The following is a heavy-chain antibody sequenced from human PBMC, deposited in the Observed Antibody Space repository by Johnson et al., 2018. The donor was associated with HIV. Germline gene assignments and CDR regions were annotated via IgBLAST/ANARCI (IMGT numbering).Heavy chain of an antibody. D-gene: IGHD2-8*01. J-gene: IGHJ3*01. CDR3: ARGSLTDDGFDA. CDR2: ISYDGSNK. V-gene: IGHV3-30*04. Sequence: MHWVRQAPGKGLEWVAVISYDGSNKYYADSVKGRFTISRDNSKNTLYLQMNSLRAEDTAVYYCARGSLTDDGFDAWGQGTLVIVSS.